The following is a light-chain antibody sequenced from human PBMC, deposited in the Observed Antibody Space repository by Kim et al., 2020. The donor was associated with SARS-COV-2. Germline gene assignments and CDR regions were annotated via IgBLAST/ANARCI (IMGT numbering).Light chain of an antibody. J-gene: IGLJ3*02. CDR3: NSYTGSSTPVV. V-gene: IGLV2-14*03. CDR2: DVS. Sequence: QSALTQPASVSGSPGQSITISCTGTSSDVGGYSYVSWYQQHPGKAPKLMIYDVSYRPSGVSNRFSGSKSANTASLNISGLQAEDEADYYCNSYTGSSTPVVFGGGTPLTVL. CDR1: SSDVGGYSY.